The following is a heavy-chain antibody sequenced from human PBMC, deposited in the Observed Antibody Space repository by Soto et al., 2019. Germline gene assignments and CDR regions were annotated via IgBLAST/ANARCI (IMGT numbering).Heavy chain of an antibody. CDR1: GGSINNGAYY. CDR3: ARLELGAFDL. V-gene: IGHV4-31*03. D-gene: IGHD1-1*01. Sequence: QVQLQESGPGLLKPSQTLSLTCSVSGGSINNGAYYWSWIRQHPGKGLQWIGYIYYTGNAFYNPSLRSRVVITVDTSQDQFSLQMRSVTVADTAVYFCARLELGAFDLWGPGTLVTVSS. J-gene: IGHJ3*01. CDR2: IYYTGNA.